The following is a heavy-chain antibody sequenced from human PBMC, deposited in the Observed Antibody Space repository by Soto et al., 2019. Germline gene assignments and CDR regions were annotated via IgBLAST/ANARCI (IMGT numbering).Heavy chain of an antibody. Sequence: QVQLVQSGAEVKKPGASVKVSCKASGYTFTSYYMHWVRQAPGQGLEWMGIINPSGGSTSYAQKFQGRVTMTGDTSTSTVYMELSSLRSEDTAVYYCASRAGSGSYLDYWGQGTLVTVSS. CDR2: INPSGGST. J-gene: IGHJ4*02. V-gene: IGHV1-46*03. CDR3: ASRAGSGSYLDY. D-gene: IGHD3-10*01. CDR1: GYTFTSYY.